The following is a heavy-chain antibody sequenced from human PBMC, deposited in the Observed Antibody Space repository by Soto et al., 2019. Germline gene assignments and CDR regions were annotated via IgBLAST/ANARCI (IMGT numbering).Heavy chain of an antibody. J-gene: IGHJ5*02. CDR2: IYYSGST. Sequence: SETLSLTCTVSGGSISSYYWSWIRQPPGKGLEWIGYIYYSGSTNYNPSLKSRVTISVDTSKNQFSLKLSSVTAAVTYVYYCARIVSTNWWFDPWGQGTLVTVSS. CDR1: GGSISSYY. D-gene: IGHD1-1*01. V-gene: IGHV4-59*01. CDR3: ARIVSTNWWFDP.